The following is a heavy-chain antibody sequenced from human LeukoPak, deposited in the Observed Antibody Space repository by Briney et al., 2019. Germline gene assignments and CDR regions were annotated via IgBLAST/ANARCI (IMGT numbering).Heavy chain of an antibody. D-gene: IGHD5-24*01. CDR1: GFTFSRYG. CDR3: AKGEYHQDGIGENRFDN. J-gene: IGHJ4*02. V-gene: IGHV3-21*01. Sequence: PGGTLRLSCAASGFTFSRYGMSWVRQAPGKGLEWVAFISSMSGRYIYYAESLKGRFTIPRDNARNSLYLQMNSLRADDTAVYYCAKGEYHQDGIGENRFDNWGQGALVTVSS. CDR2: ISSMSGRYI.